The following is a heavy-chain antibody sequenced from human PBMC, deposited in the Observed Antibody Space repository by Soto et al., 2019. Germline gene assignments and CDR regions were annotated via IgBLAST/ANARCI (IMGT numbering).Heavy chain of an antibody. CDR3: ARVLVPRITGTTGYYYYFYGMDV. CDR1: GYTFTSYG. V-gene: IGHV1-18*01. CDR2: ISAYNGNT. J-gene: IGHJ6*02. D-gene: IGHD1-7*01. Sequence: ASVKVSCKASGYTFTSYGISWVRQAPGQGLEWMGWISAYNGNTNYTQKLQGRVTMSTDTSTSTAYMELRSLRSDDTAVYYCARVLVPRITGTTGYYYYFYGMDVRGQGTTVPVS.